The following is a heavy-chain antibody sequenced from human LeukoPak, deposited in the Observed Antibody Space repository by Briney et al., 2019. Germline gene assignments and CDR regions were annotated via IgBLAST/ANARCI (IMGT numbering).Heavy chain of an antibody. Sequence: SGTLSLTCAVSGGSISSSNWWSWVRQPPGKGLEWIGEIYHSGSTNYNPSLKSRVTISVDKSKNQFSLKLSPVTAADAAVYYCAREPYSSGWYVNYWGQGTLVTVSS. CDR1: GGSISSSNW. D-gene: IGHD6-19*01. CDR2: IYHSGST. CDR3: AREPYSSGWYVNY. V-gene: IGHV4-4*02. J-gene: IGHJ4*02.